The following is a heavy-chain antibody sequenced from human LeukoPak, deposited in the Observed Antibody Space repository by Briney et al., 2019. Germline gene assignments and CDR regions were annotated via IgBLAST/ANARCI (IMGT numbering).Heavy chain of an antibody. CDR3: SRESGAFCPFGY. CDR2: INHSGST. J-gene: IGHJ4*02. Sequence: KPSETLSLTCAVYRGSFSGYYWSWFRQPPGKGLEWIGEINHSGSTNYNPSLKSRVTISVDTSKNQFSLKLSSVTAADTDIYYYSRESGAFCPFGYWGQGTMVIVPP. CDR1: RGSFSGYY. V-gene: IGHV4-34*01. D-gene: IGHD1-26*01.